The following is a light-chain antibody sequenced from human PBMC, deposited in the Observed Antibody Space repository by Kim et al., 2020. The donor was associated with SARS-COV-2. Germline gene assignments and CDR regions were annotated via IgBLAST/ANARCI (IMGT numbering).Light chain of an antibody. J-gene: IGKJ3*01. Sequence: PASISCTSRQSLVYSDGNLYLNWFHQRPGQSPRRLIYKVSNRDSGVPDRFSGSESGTDFTLQISRVEAEDVGVYYCMHGTHCPFTFGPGRKVDIK. V-gene: IGKV2-30*01. CDR1: QSLVYSDGNLY. CDR2: KVS. CDR3: MHGTHCPFT.